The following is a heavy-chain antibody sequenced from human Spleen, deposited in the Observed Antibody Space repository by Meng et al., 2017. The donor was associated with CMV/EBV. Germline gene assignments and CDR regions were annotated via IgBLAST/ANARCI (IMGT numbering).Heavy chain of an antibody. V-gene: IGHV3-30*04. J-gene: IGHJ4*02. CDR1: GFTFSSYA. Sequence: LSLTCAASGFTFSSYAMHWVRQAPGKGLEWVAVISYDGSNKYYADSVKGRFTISRDNSKNTLYLQMNSLRAEDTAVYYCAGPTQLYSSSWASVWYWGQGTLVTVSS. CDR2: ISYDGSNK. D-gene: IGHD6-13*01. CDR3: AGPTQLYSSSWASVWY.